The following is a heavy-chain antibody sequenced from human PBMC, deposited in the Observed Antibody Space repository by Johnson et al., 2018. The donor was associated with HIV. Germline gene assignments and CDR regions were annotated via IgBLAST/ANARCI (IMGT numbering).Heavy chain of an antibody. CDR2: MSYDGSNK. V-gene: IGHV3-30*04. Sequence: QVPLVESGGGLVQPGRSLRLSCAASGFTFDDYAMNWVRQAPGKGLEWVALMSYDGSNKFYADSVKGRFTISRDNAKNSLYLQMNSLRVEDTAVYYCARDESGYDEGFDAFDIWGQGTMVTVSS. CDR3: ARDESGYDEGFDAFDI. J-gene: IGHJ3*02. D-gene: IGHD5-12*01. CDR1: GFTFDDYA.